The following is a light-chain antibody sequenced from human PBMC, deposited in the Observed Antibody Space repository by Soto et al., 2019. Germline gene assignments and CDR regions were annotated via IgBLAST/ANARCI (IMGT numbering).Light chain of an antibody. Sequence: QSVLTQPPSVSGAPGQRVTISCTGSSSNIGAGYVVHWYQQLPGTAPKLLIYANKNRPSGVPDRFSGSKSGTSASLTITGLRAEDEADYYCQSYDSSLSGFYVFGTGTKVTVL. J-gene: IGLJ1*01. CDR1: SSNIGAGYV. CDR3: QSYDSSLSGFYV. V-gene: IGLV1-40*01. CDR2: ANK.